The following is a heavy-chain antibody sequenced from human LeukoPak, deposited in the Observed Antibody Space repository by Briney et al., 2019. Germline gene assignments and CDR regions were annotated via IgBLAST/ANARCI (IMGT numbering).Heavy chain of an antibody. J-gene: IGHJ4*02. D-gene: IGHD2-15*01. CDR3: AKAPVTSCRGAFCYPFDS. CDR1: GFTFTAYT. CDR2: ISGSTTDI. V-gene: IGHV3-21*04. Sequence: GGSLRLSCAASGFTFTAYTINWVRQAPGKGLEWVSYISGSTTDIYYADSVRGRFTISRDNSRNTMYLQVNSLRVEDAAVYYCAKAPVTSCRGAFCYPFDSWGQGTLVTVSS.